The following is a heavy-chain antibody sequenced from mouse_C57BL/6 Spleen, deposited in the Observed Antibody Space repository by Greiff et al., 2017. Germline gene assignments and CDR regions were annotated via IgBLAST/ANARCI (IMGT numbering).Heavy chain of an antibody. CDR3: AREIYYGSSYAMDY. J-gene: IGHJ4*01. CDR2: ISSGSSTI. D-gene: IGHD1-1*01. CDR1: GFTFSDYG. V-gene: IGHV5-17*01. Sequence: EVQLVESGGGLVKPGGSLKLSCAASGFTFSDYGMHWVRQAPEKGLEWVAYISSGSSTIYYADTVKGRFTISRDNAKNTLFLQMTSLRSEDTAMYYCAREIYYGSSYAMDYWGQGTSVTVSS.